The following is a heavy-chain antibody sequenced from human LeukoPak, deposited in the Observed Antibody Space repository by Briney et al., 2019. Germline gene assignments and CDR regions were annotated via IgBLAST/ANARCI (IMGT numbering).Heavy chain of an antibody. CDR1: GGSISSYY. V-gene: IGHV4-59*08. CDR2: IYYSGST. D-gene: IGHD2-15*01. Sequence: PSETLSLTCTVSGGSISSYYWSWIRQPPGKGLKWIGYIYYSGSTNYNPSLKSRVTISVDTSKNQFSLKLSSVTAADTAVYYCASTAYCSGGSCYSVAFDIWGQGTMVTVSS. CDR3: ASTAYCSGGSCYSVAFDI. J-gene: IGHJ3*02.